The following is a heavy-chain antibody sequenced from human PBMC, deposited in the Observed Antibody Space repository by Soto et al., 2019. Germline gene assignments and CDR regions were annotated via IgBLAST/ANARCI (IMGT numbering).Heavy chain of an antibody. CDR3: ARSLRGYSGYSGY. J-gene: IGHJ4*02. D-gene: IGHD5-12*01. CDR1: GFTFSDYY. Sequence: QVQLVESGGGLVKPGGCLRLSCAASGFTFSDYYMSWIRQAPGKGLEWVSYISSSGSDTNYADSVKGRFTVSRDNAKDSLYLQMNSLRAEDTAVYYCARSLRGYSGYSGYWGQGTLVTVSS. CDR2: ISSSGSDT. V-gene: IGHV3-11*05.